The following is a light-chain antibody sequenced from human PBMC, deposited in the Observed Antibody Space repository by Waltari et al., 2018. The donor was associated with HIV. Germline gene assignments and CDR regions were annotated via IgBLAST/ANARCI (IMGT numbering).Light chain of an antibody. Sequence: QSALTQPASVSGSPGQSITISCTGTSSDVGRYNLVSWYQQNPGKAPNPMIYEGTKRPSGVSNRFSGSKSASTASLTISGRQAEDEADYYCCSYAGSSTVFGTGTKVTVL. CDR2: EGT. CDR3: CSYAGSSTV. CDR1: SSDVGRYNL. J-gene: IGLJ1*01. V-gene: IGLV2-23*03.